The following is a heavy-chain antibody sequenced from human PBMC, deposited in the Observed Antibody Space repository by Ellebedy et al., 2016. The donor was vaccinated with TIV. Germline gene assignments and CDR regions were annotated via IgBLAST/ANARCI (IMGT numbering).Heavy chain of an antibody. V-gene: IGHV3-33*01. D-gene: IGHD5-18*01. Sequence: GGSLRLXXAASGFAFNYFGIHWVRQAPGKGLEWVSVAWSHDRDKNYADSVKGRFTISRDTAKNTVYLQMNSLRNEDTAVYYCARDVDTSSHFSRLDPWGEGTLVTASS. CDR1: GFAFNYFG. CDR2: AWSHDRDK. J-gene: IGHJ5*02. CDR3: ARDVDTSSHFSRLDP.